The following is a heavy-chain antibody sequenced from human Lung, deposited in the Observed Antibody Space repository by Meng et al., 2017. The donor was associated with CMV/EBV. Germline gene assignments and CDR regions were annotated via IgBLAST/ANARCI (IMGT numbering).Heavy chain of an antibody. CDR3: ARERGLGFRGTNDAFDF. J-gene: IGHJ3*01. D-gene: IGHD1-14*01. V-gene: IGHV1-2*02. CDR1: GYTFTLYY. Sequence: ASVXVSXKASGYTFTLYYIHWVRQAPGQGLEWMGWINPNTGGTNSAQKFQGRVTMTGDTPISTAYMELSRLNSDDTALYYCARERGLGFRGTNDAFDFWGQGXMVTVSS. CDR2: INPNTGGT.